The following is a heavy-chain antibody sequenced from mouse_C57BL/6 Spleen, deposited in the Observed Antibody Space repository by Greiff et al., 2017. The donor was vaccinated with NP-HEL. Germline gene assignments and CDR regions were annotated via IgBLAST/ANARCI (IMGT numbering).Heavy chain of an antibody. Sequence: EVKLVESGGGLVKPGGSLKLSCAASGFTFSSYAMSWVRQTPEKRLEWVATISDGGSYTYYPDNVKGRFTISRDNAKNNLYLQMSHLKSEDTAMYYCASPRLGYYAMDYWGQGTSVTVSS. J-gene: IGHJ4*01. CDR1: GFTFSSYA. CDR2: ISDGGSYT. V-gene: IGHV5-4*03. CDR3: ASPRLGYYAMDY. D-gene: IGHD4-1*01.